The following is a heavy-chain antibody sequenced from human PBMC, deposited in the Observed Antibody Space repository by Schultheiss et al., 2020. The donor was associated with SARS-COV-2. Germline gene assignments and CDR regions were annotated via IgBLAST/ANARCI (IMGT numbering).Heavy chain of an antibody. D-gene: IGHD3-10*01. CDR3: ARDRYYGSGLALVY. CDR1: GGSISGSGYY. Sequence: SETLSLTCTVSGGSISGSGYYWTWIRQHPGKGLEWIGYIYYSGSTYYNPSLKSRVTISVDTSKNQFSLKLSSVTAADTAVYYCARDRYYGSGLALVYWGQGTLVTVSS. V-gene: IGHV4-31*03. CDR2: IYYSGST. J-gene: IGHJ4*02.